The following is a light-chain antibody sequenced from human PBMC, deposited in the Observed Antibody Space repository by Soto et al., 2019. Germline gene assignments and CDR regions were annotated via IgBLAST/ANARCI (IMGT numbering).Light chain of an antibody. CDR1: QSVSSSY. CDR3: QQYGSPLFT. J-gene: IGKJ3*01. CDR2: GAS. Sequence: EIVLTQSPGTLSLSPGERATLSCRTSQSVSSSYLAWYQQKPGQTPRLLIYGASTRATGIPDRFSGSGSGTDFTLTISRLEPEDLAVYYCQQYGSPLFTFGPGNTVDLK. V-gene: IGKV3-20*01.